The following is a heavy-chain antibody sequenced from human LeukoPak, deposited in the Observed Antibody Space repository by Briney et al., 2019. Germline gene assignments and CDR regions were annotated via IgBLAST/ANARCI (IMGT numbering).Heavy chain of an antibody. CDR2: INTNTGNP. V-gene: IGHV7-4-1*02. Sequence: GASVKVSCKTSGYTFSSYTITWVRQAPGQGLQWMGWINTNTGNPTYAQGFTGRYVFSLDTSVSTAYLQISSLKAGDTAVYYCARYSGYDWAGNWFDPWGQGTLVTVSS. D-gene: IGHD5-12*01. CDR3: ARYSGYDWAGNWFDP. J-gene: IGHJ5*02. CDR1: GYTFSSYT.